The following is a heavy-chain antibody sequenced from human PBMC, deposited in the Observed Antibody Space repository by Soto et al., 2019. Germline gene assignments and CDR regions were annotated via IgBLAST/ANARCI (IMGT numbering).Heavy chain of an antibody. CDR3: TTGCTSCSNDYYYGMDV. V-gene: IGHV3-15*07. J-gene: IGHJ6*02. D-gene: IGHD2-2*01. CDR1: GFTFSNAW. Sequence: EVQLVESGGGLVKPGGSLRLSCAASGFTFSNAWMKWVRQAPGKGLEWVGRIKSKTDGGTTDYAAPVKGRFTISRDDSKNTLYLQMNSLKTEDTAVYYCTTGCTSCSNDYYYGMDVWGQGTTVTVSS. CDR2: IKSKTDGGTT.